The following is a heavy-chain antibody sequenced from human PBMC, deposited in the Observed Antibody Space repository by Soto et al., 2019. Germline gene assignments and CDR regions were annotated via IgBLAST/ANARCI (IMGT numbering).Heavy chain of an antibody. CDR2: ISGRGVDT. CDR1: GFTFSNYA. CDR3: AKDQTDVTLFDY. Sequence: GGSLRLSCAASGFTFSNYAMSWVRQAPGKGLEWASSISGRGVDTLYADSVKGRFTISRDNSRNTLYLQVNSLRAEDTAVYYCAKDQTDVTLFDYWGQGTWVTVS. J-gene: IGHJ4*02. V-gene: IGHV3-23*01. D-gene: IGHD2-21*02.